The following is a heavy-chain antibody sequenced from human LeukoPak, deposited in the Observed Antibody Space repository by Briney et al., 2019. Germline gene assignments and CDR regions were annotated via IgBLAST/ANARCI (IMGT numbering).Heavy chain of an antibody. CDR2: IIPIFGTA. Sequence: GASVKVSCKASGGTFSSYAISWVRQAPGQRLEWMGGIIPIFGTANYAQKFQGRVTITADESTSTAYMELSSLRSEDTAVYYCARGSYGGTNWFDPWGQGTLVTVSS. CDR1: GGTFSSYA. CDR3: ARGSYGGTNWFDP. V-gene: IGHV1-69*13. J-gene: IGHJ5*02. D-gene: IGHD4-23*01.